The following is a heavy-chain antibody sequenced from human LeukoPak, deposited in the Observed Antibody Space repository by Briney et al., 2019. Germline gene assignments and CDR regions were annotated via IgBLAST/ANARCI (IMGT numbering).Heavy chain of an antibody. Sequence: GASVKVSCKASGYTFTGYYMHWVRQAPGQGLEWMGWINPNSGGTNYAKKFQGRVTMTRDTSISTAYMELSRLRSDDTAVYYCARDSGYYYDSSGYYRKGPFDYWGQGTLVTVSS. J-gene: IGHJ4*02. D-gene: IGHD3-22*01. CDR1: GYTFTGYY. CDR3: ARDSGYYYDSSGYYRKGPFDY. V-gene: IGHV1-2*02. CDR2: INPNSGGT.